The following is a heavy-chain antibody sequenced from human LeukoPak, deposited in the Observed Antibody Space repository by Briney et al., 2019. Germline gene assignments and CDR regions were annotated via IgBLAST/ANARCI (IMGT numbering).Heavy chain of an antibody. CDR3: ARGIGHDGFDI. Sequence: PGGSLRLSCAASGFTVSRNYMSWVRQAPGKGLEWVSLIYSGGSTYYADSVKGRFTISRDNSKNTLYLQMNSLRAEDTAVCYCARGIGHDGFDIWGQGTMVTVSS. CDR1: GFTVSRNY. V-gene: IGHV3-66*01. D-gene: IGHD2-15*01. J-gene: IGHJ3*02. CDR2: IYSGGST.